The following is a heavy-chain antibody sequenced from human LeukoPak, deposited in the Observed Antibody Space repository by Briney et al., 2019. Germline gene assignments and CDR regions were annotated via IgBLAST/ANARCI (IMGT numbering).Heavy chain of an antibody. Sequence: GGSLRLSCAASGFTFSSYGMHWVRHAPGKGLEWVAVIWYDGSNKYYADSVKGRFTISRDNSKNTLYLQMNSLRAEDTAVYYCARGYSSSWYDYWGQGTLVTVSS. CDR1: GFTFSSYG. J-gene: IGHJ4*02. V-gene: IGHV3-33*01. D-gene: IGHD6-13*01. CDR2: IWYDGSNK. CDR3: ARGYSSSWYDY.